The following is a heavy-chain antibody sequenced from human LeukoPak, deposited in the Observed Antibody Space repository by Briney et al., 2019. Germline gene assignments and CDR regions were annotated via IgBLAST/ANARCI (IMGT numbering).Heavy chain of an antibody. CDR1: GGSFSGYY. J-gene: IGHJ6*02. CDR3: ARYTSYYDFWSGHPKNYYYYYGMDV. V-gene: IGHV4-34*01. Sequence: SETLSLTCAVYGGSFSGYYWSWIRQPPGKGLEWIGEINHSGSTNYNPSLKSRVTISVDTSKNQFSLKLSSVTAADTAVYYCARYTSYYDFWSGHPKNYYYYYGMDVWGQGTTVTVSS. CDR2: INHSGST. D-gene: IGHD3-3*01.